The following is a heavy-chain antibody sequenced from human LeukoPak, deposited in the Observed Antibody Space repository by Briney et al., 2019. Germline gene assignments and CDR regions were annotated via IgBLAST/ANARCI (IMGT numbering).Heavy chain of an antibody. CDR2: IYYSGST. V-gene: IGHV4-59*08. CDR1: GGSISSYY. J-gene: IGHJ5*02. D-gene: IGHD1-26*01. Sequence: SETLSLTCTVSGGSISSYYWSWTRQPPGKGLEWIGYIYYSGSTNYNPSLKSRVTISVDTSKNQFSLKLSSVTAADTAVYYCARLGGSGSYPFDPWGQGTLVTVSS. CDR3: ARLGGSGSYPFDP.